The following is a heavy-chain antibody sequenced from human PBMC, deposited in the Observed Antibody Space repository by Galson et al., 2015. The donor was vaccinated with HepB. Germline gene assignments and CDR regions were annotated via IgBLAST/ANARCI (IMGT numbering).Heavy chain of an antibody. Sequence: SLRLSCAASGFIFSRYSMNWVRQAPGKGLERVSSISSSSAYTYYADSVKGRFTISRDYTKNSLYLQMNSLRAADTAVYYCAREVRGQMVIVGIFDYWGRGSLVTVS. J-gene: IGHJ4*02. CDR2: ISSSSAYT. D-gene: IGHD3-10*01. V-gene: IGHV3-21*01. CDR1: GFIFSRYS. CDR3: AREVRGQMVIVGIFDY.